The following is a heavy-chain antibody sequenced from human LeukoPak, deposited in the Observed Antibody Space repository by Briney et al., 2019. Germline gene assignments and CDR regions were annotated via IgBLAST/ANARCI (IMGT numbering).Heavy chain of an antibody. CDR3: ATTSFFGELLPFDY. J-gene: IGHJ4*02. D-gene: IGHD3-10*01. V-gene: IGHV1-24*01. CDR1: GYTLTELS. CDR2: FDPEDGET. Sequence: ASVKVSCKVSGYTLTELSMHWVRQAPGKGLEWMGGFDPEDGETIYAQKFQGRVTMTEDTSTDTAYMELSSLRSEDTAVYYCATTSFFGELLPFDYWGQGTLVTVSS.